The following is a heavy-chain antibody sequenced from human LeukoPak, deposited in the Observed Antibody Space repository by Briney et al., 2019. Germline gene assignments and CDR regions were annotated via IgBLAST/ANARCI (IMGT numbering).Heavy chain of an antibody. V-gene: IGHV3-30*02. Sequence: PGGSLRLSCAASGFTFSSYGMHWVRQAPGKGLEWVAFIRYDGSNKYYADSVKGRFTISRDNSKNTLYLQMNSLRAEDTAVYYCARVRAYDTRDFDYWGQGTLVTVSS. CDR3: ARVRAYDTRDFDY. CDR2: IRYDGSNK. J-gene: IGHJ4*02. D-gene: IGHD3-22*01. CDR1: GFTFSSYG.